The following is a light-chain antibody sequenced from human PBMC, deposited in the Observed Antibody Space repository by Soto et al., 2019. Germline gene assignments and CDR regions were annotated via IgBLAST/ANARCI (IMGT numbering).Light chain of an antibody. CDR2: GAS. J-gene: IGKJ4*01. V-gene: IGKV3-15*01. CDR1: QSVSNN. CDR3: QQYHNWPLT. Sequence: EIVLTQSPATLSLSPGERATVPCRASQSVSNNLAWYQQKPGQAPRLLIYGASTRATGIPARFSGSGYGTEFTLTISSLQSEDFAVYYCQQYHNWPLTFGGGTKVDIK.